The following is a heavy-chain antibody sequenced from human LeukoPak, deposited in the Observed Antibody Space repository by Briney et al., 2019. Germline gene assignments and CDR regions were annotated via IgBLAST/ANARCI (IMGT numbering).Heavy chain of an antibody. J-gene: IGHJ6*03. CDR3: ARGIAFFTDYYYMDV. D-gene: IGHD3-3*02. V-gene: IGHV1-8*01. Sequence: GASVKVSCKASGYTFTSYDINWVRQATGQGLEWMGWMNPNSGNTGYAQKFQGRVTMTRNTSISTAYMELSSLRSEDTAVYYCARGIAFFTDYYYMDVWGKGTTVTVSS. CDR1: GYTFTSYD. CDR2: MNPNSGNT.